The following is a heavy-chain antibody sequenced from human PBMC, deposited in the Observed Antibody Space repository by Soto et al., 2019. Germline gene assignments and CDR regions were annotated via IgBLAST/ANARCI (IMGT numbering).Heavy chain of an antibody. D-gene: IGHD3-9*01. CDR3: ARARPTYFQSGLYYYMDV. Sequence: SETLSLTCAVYGGSFSGYYWSWIRQPPGKGLEWIGEINHSGSTNYNPSLKSRVTISVDTSKNQFSLKLSSVTAADTAVYYCARARPTYFQSGLYYYMDVWGKGTTVTVSS. J-gene: IGHJ6*03. V-gene: IGHV4-34*01. CDR2: INHSGST. CDR1: GGSFSGYY.